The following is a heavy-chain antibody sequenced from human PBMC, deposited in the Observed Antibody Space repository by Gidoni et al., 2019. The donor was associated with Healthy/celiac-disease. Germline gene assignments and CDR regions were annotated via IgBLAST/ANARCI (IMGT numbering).Heavy chain of an antibody. J-gene: IGHJ6*02. CDR2: INSVGSCT. Sequence: EVQLVDSGGGLVQPGGSLRRPCAAAGFTFSSYWMHGVRQAPGKGLVWVSRINSVGSCTSYADSVQGLFTISRDNTKNTLYLQMHSLSAEDTAVYYCARDPPPYGGNSWLYYYYGMDVWGQGTTVTVSS. V-gene: IGHV3-74*01. CDR3: ARDPPPYGGNSWLYYYYGMDV. CDR1: GFTFSSYW. D-gene: IGHD2-21*02.